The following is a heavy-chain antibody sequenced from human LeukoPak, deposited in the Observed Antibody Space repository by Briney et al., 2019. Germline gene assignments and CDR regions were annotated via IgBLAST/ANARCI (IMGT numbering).Heavy chain of an antibody. CDR3: AREAARSFYYDSSGYYLS. Sequence: ASVKVSCKASGYTFTSYDINWVRQATGQGLEWRGWMNPNSGNTGYAQKFQGRVTMTRNTSISTAYMELSSLRSEDTAVYYCAREAARSFYYDSSGYYLSWGQGTLVTVSS. D-gene: IGHD3-22*01. CDR2: MNPNSGNT. J-gene: IGHJ4*02. V-gene: IGHV1-8*01. CDR1: GYTFTSYD.